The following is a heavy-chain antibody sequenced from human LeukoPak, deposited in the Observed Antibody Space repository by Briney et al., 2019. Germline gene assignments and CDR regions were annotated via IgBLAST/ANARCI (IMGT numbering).Heavy chain of an antibody. V-gene: IGHV4-59*02. CDR2: IYKIGTT. D-gene: IGHD2-15*01. CDR1: GDSVTGYF. Sequence: SETLSLTCTVFGDSVTGYFLNWVRQPPGKGLEWIGLIYKIGTTNYNPSLKSRLTISADTSKNQFSLQLRSVTAADTAVYYCVIGAGWQPDYWGQGALVTVSS. J-gene: IGHJ4*02. CDR3: VIGAGWQPDY.